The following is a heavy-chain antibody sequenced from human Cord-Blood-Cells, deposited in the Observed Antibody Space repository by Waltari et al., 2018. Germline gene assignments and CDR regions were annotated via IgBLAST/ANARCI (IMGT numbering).Heavy chain of an antibody. CDR1: GYTFTGYY. V-gene: IGHV1-2*04. CDR2: SNPNRGGT. D-gene: IGHD6-19*01. Sequence: QVQLVQSGAEVKKPGASVKVSCKASGYTFTGYYRHWVRQAPGQGLEWMGWSNPNRGGTNDAQKFQGWVTMTRDTSISTAYMELSRLRSDDTAVYYCARGQKQWLWYFDLWGRGTLVTVSS. J-gene: IGHJ2*01. CDR3: ARGQKQWLWYFDL.